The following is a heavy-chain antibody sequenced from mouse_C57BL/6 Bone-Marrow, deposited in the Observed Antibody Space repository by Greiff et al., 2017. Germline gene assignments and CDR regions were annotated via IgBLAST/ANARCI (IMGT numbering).Heavy chain of an antibody. J-gene: IGHJ1*03. Sequence: EVQLQQSGPELVKPGASVKISCKASGYTFTDYYMNWVKQSHGKSLEWIGDINPNNGGTSYNQKFKGKATLIVDKSSSTAYMELRSLTSEDSAVYYCARGGSSYGWYFDVWGTGTTVTVSS. CDR2: INPNNGGT. CDR3: ARGGSSYGWYFDV. CDR1: GYTFTDYY. V-gene: IGHV1-26*01. D-gene: IGHD1-1*01.